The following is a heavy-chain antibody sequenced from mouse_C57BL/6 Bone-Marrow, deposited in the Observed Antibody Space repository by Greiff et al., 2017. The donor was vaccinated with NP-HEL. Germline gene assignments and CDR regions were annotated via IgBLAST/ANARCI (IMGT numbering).Heavy chain of an antibody. CDR1: GFTFSDYG. J-gene: IGHJ3*01. CDR2: ISSGSSTI. Sequence: EVKVVESGGGLVKPGGSLKLSCAASGFTFSDYGMHWVRQAPEKGLEWVAYISSGSSTIYYADTVKGRFTISRDNAKNTLFLQMTSLRSEDTAMYYCARGRLYSFAYWGQGTLVTVSA. CDR3: ARGRLYSFAY. V-gene: IGHV5-17*01. D-gene: IGHD2-12*01.